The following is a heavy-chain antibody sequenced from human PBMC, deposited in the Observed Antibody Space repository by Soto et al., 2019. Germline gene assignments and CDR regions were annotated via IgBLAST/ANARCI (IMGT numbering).Heavy chain of an antibody. CDR3: ARGGYDYVWGSYRYRWFDP. D-gene: IGHD3-16*02. Sequence: QVQLQQWGAGLLKPSETLSLTCAVYGGSFSGYYWSWIRQPPGQGLEWIGEINHSGSTNYNPSLKSRVTISVDTSKNQFSLKLSSVTAADTAVYYCARGGYDYVWGSYRYRWFDPWGQGTLVTVSS. CDR2: INHSGST. J-gene: IGHJ5*02. CDR1: GGSFSGYY. V-gene: IGHV4-34*01.